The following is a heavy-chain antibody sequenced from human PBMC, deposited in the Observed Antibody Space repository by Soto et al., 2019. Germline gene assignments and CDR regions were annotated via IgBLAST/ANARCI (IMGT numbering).Heavy chain of an antibody. J-gene: IGHJ4*02. Sequence: QVHLVQSGAEVKKPGASVKVSCKTSGYTFTSYGISWVRQAPGQGLEWMGWISAYNGNTNYAQKLQDRVTMTTDTATSTAYMELRNLRYDDTAVYYCATHWNDAYWGQGTLVTVSS. CDR2: ISAYNGNT. CDR3: ATHWNDAY. V-gene: IGHV1-18*01. D-gene: IGHD1-1*01. CDR1: GYTFTSYG.